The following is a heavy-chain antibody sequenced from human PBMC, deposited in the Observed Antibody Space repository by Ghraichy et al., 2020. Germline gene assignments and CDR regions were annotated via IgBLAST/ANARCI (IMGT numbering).Heavy chain of an antibody. CDR1: GFTFTNYA. V-gene: IGHV3-23*01. D-gene: IGHD3-10*01. CDR2: ISGSGGSI. J-gene: IGHJ4*02. CDR3: AKAMVRGVNVVYDIDY. Sequence: LSLTCAASGFTFTNYAMNWVRQAPGKGLEWVSGISGSGGSIYYADSVKGRLTISRDNSKNTMYLQMNSLTADDTALYYCAKAMVRGVNVVYDIDYWGQGTLVTVSS.